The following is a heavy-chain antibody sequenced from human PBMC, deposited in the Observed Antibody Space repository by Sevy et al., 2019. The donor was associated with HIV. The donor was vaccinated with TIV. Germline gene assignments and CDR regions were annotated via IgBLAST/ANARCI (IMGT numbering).Heavy chain of an antibody. V-gene: IGHV3-23*01. CDR3: GILGTDYYDGSGYYYQVPSDY. J-gene: IGHJ4*02. CDR1: GFTFSSYA. CDR2: ISGSGGGT. D-gene: IGHD3-22*01. Sequence: GGSLRLSCAASGFTFSSYAMSWVRQAPGKGLEWVSTISGSGGGTYYADSVKGRFTMSRDNFKNTLYLQMNSLGAEDTDINYCGILGTDYYDGSGYYYQVPSDYWGQGTLVTVSS.